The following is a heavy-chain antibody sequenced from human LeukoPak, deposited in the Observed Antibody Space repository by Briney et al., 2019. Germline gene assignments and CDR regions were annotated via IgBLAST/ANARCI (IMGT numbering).Heavy chain of an antibody. CDR3: VRVTTNGYFDY. D-gene: IGHD1-1*01. CDR1: GFTFSSYG. J-gene: IGHJ4*02. V-gene: IGHV3-33*01. CDR2: IWFDGSEK. Sequence: GRSLRLSCAASGFTFSSYGMHWVRQAPGKGLEWVAFIWFDGSEKWYVDSVKGRFTISRDNSKNSLYLQMNRLRAEDTAVYFCVRVTTNGYFDYWGQGSLVTVSS.